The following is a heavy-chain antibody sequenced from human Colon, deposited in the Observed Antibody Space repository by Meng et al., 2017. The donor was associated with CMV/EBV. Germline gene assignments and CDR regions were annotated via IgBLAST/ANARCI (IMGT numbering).Heavy chain of an antibody. V-gene: IGHV3-7*01. Sequence: GGSLRLSCAASGFTFSRFWMSWVRQAPGKGLEWVANIKEDGSEKYYVDSVKGRFTISRDNAKNSLYLQMNSLRVEDTAVYYCARDRQLYIWGQGTMVTVSS. J-gene: IGHJ3*02. CDR2: IKEDGSEK. D-gene: IGHD6-13*01. CDR1: GFTFSRFW. CDR3: ARDRQLYI.